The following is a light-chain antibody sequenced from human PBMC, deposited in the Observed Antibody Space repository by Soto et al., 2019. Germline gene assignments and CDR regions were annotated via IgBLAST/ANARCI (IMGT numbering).Light chain of an antibody. CDR1: QSDTSSH. V-gene: IGKV3-20*01. CDR3: QQYGSSPRT. Sequence: DIVLTQPPGNLSLSLGESATLSRRASQSDTSSHLACYQQKPGQAPRLLLYRASSRATGIPDRFSGSGSGTDFTLTISRLEPEDFAVYYCQQYGSSPRTFGQGTKVDIK. J-gene: IGKJ1*01. CDR2: RAS.